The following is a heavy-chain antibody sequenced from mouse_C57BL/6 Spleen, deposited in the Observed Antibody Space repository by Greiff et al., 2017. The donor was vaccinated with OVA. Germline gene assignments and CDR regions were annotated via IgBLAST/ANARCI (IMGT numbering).Heavy chain of an antibody. J-gene: IGHJ4*01. D-gene: IGHD1-1*01. CDR1: GYSFTGYF. CDR3: ARDTVVVPYAMDY. CDR2: INPYNGDT. V-gene: IGHV1-37*01. Sequence: EVKLVESGPELVKPGASVKISCKASGYSFTGYFMNWVKQSHGKSLEWIGRINPYNGDTFYNQKFKGKATLTVDKSSSTAHMELLSLTSEDFAVYYCARDTVVVPYAMDYWGQGTSVTVSS.